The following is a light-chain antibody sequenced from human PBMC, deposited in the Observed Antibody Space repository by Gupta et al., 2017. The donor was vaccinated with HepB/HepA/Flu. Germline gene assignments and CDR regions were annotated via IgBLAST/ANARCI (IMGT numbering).Light chain of an antibody. CDR3: LQYNSWPRT. CDR2: HGT. V-gene: IGKV3-15*01. CDR1: QNIGTD. J-gene: IGKJ1*01. Sequence: EIVLTQSPATLSVSQGESATLSCRASQNIGTDLAWYRQRPGQTPTILIYHGTNRATGAPARFSGSGSGTEFTLAISSLQSDDFAIYYCLQYNSWPRTFGQGTKVEIK.